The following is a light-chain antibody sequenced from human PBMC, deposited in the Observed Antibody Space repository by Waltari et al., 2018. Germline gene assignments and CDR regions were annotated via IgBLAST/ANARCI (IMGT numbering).Light chain of an antibody. V-gene: IGKV3-15*01. CDR1: QRVNSN. J-gene: IGKJ3*01. CDR2: GAS. Sequence: ELALPQSPITLSVSPGSRATLSCRASQRVNSNLAWYQQKPGQAPRLLIYGASTRATDIPARISGSGSGTEFTLTISSLQSEDFAVYYCHQYNKWPFTFGPGTKVDIK. CDR3: HQYNKWPFT.